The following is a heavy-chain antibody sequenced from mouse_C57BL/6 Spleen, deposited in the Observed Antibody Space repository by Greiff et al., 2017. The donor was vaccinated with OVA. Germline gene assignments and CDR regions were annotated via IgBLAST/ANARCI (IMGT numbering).Heavy chain of an antibody. V-gene: IGHV1-80*01. D-gene: IGHD2-4*01. Sequence: QVHVKQSGAELVKPGASVKISCKASGYAFSSYWMNWVKQRPGKGLEWIGQIYPGDGDTNYNGKFKGKATLTADKSSSTAYMQLSSLTSEDSAVYFCARLYDSLFDYWGQGTTLTVSS. CDR2: IYPGDGDT. J-gene: IGHJ2*01. CDR1: GYAFSSYW. CDR3: ARLYDSLFDY.